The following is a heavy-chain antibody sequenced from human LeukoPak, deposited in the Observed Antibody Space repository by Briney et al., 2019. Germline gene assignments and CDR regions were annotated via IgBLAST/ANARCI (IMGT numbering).Heavy chain of an antibody. CDR2: ISYDVSNK. CDR3: ARIVVVIRGGGDYFDY. CDR1: GFTFSSYA. J-gene: IGHJ4*02. Sequence: GGSLRLSCAASGFTFSSYAMHWVRQAPGKGLEWVAVISYDVSNKYYADSVKGRFTISRDNSKNTLYLQMNSLRAEDTAVYYCARIVVVIRGGGDYFDYWGQGTLVTVSS. V-gene: IGHV3-30-3*01. D-gene: IGHD3-22*01.